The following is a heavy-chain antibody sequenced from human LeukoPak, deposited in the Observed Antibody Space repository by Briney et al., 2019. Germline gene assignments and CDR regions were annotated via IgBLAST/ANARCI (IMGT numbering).Heavy chain of an antibody. V-gene: IGHV5-51*01. CDR3: ARRAGSCSGGSCEYFEY. D-gene: IGHD2-15*01. J-gene: IGHJ4*02. CDR2: TYPGDSDT. Sequence: GESLKISCKGSGYSFTSYWIAWVRQMPGKGLEWMGITYPGDSDTRYSPSFQGQVTISADKSISTAYLQWSSLRASDTAMYYCARRAGSCSGGSCEYFEYWGQGTLVTVSS. CDR1: GYSFTSYW.